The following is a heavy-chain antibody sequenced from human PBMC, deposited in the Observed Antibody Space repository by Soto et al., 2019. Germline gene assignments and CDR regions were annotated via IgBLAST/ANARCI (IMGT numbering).Heavy chain of an antibody. CDR2: IYHSGST. J-gene: IGHJ6*02. V-gene: IGHV4-38-2*01. CDR1: GYSISSGYY. CDR3: ARNHPLYQKRKYSGSSNYSYYYGMDV. D-gene: IGHD1-26*01. Sequence: SAETLSLTCAVSGYSISSGYYWGGIRQPPGEGLGGVGSIYHSGSTYYNPSVKSRVTISVDTSKNQFSMKLSCVTAADTAVYYCARNHPLYQKRKYSGSSNYSYYYGMDVWGQGTTVTVSS.